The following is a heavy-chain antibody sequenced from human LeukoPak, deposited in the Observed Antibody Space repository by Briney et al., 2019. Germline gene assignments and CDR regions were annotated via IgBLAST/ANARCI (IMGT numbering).Heavy chain of an antibody. J-gene: IGHJ4*02. Sequence: SVKVSCKASGGTFGSYAISWVRRAPGQGLEWMGGIIPIFGTANYAQKFQGRVTITADESTSTAYMELSSLRSEDTAVYYCARSDTAMVLGFDYWGQGTLVTVSS. CDR3: ARSDTAMVLGFDY. V-gene: IGHV1-69*13. CDR2: IIPIFGTA. D-gene: IGHD5-18*01. CDR1: GGTFGSYA.